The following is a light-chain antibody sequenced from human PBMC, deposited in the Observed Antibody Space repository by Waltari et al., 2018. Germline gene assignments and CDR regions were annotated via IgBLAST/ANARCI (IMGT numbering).Light chain of an antibody. CDR1: SSDVGGYNY. J-gene: IGLJ2*01. CDR2: DVN. V-gene: IGLV2-14*03. CDR3: SSYRRSDIVV. Sequence: QSALTQPASVSGSPGQSITISCTGTSSDVGGYNYVSWYQHHPGKAPKIMIYDVNDRPSGVSNRFSGSKSGNTASLTISGLQAEDEADYYCSSYRRSDIVVFGRGTKLTVL.